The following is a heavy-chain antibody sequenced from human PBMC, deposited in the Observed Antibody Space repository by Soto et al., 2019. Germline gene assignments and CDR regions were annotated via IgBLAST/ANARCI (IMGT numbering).Heavy chain of an antibody. CDR3: ARITMVRGVIITWDY. Sequence: ASVKVSCKASGYTFTNYGISWVRQAPGQGLEWMGWINTYNGNTNHAQKLQGRVTMTTDTSTSTAYMELRSLRSDDTAVYYCARITMVRGVIITWDYWGQGTLVTVSS. V-gene: IGHV1-18*01. D-gene: IGHD3-10*01. CDR2: INTYNGNT. J-gene: IGHJ4*02. CDR1: GYTFTNYG.